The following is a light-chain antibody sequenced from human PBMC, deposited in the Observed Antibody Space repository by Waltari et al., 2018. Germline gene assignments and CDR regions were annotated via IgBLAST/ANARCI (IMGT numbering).Light chain of an antibody. V-gene: IGLV1-44*01. CDR2: SNN. Sequence: QSVLTQPPSASGTPGQRVTISCSGSSPNIGSNTVIWYQQLPGTAPKLLIYSNNQRPSGVPDRFSGSKSGTSASLAISGLQSEDEADYYCAAWDDSLNGSWVFGGGTKLTVL. CDR1: SPNIGSNT. J-gene: IGLJ3*02. CDR3: AAWDDSLNGSWV.